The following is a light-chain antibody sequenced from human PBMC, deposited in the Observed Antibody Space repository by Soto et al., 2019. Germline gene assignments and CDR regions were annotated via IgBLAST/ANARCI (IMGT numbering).Light chain of an antibody. CDR1: QSDLYSSNNKNY. CDR3: QQYYGTTPT. CDR2: WAT. J-gene: IGKJ1*01. V-gene: IGKV4-1*01. Sequence: DIVMTQSPDSLAVSLGERATINCKSSQSDLYSSNNKNYLAWYRQKPGQPPKLLINWATTRESGVPDRVSGSGSGTDFTLTISSLQAEDVAVYYCQQYYGTTPTFGQGTKVVIK.